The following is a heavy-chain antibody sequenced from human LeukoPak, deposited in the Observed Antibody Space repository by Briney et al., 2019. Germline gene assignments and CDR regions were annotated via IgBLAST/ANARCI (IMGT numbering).Heavy chain of an antibody. CDR1: GFTFASYG. CDR3: AKRSDYSGNWNYFDY. J-gene: IGHJ4*02. Sequence: SGGSLRLSCAASGFTFASYGMSWVRQAPGKGLEWVSAISGRDDNTYYADSVKGRFTISRDNSKNTLYLQMNSLRAEDTAVYYCAKRSDYSGNWNYFDYWGQGTPVTVS. V-gene: IGHV3-23*01. D-gene: IGHD4-23*01. CDR2: ISGRDDNT.